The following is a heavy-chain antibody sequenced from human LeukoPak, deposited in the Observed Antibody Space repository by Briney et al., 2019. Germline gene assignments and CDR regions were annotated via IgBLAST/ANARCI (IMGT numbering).Heavy chain of an antibody. D-gene: IGHD3-22*01. CDR3: AKGTYYYDSSGYYYFDY. CDR2: ISGSGGST. Sequence: TGGSLRLSCAASGFTFSSYSMSWVRQAPGKGLEWVSAISGSGGSTYYADSVKGRFTISRDNSKNTLYLQMNSLRAEDTAVYYCAKGTYYYDSSGYYYFDYWGQGTLVTVSS. CDR1: GFTFSSYS. V-gene: IGHV3-23*01. J-gene: IGHJ4*02.